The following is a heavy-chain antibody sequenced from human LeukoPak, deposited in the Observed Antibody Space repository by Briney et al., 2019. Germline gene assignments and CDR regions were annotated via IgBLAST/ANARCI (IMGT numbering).Heavy chain of an antibody. D-gene: IGHD2-2*01. J-gene: IGHJ6*02. V-gene: IGHV1-69*13. CDR1: GGTFSSYA. CDR3: ARSDIAVVPAAPHTDYYYYGMDV. Sequence: SVKVSCKASGGTFSSYAISWVRQAPGQGLEWMGGIIPIFGTANYAQKFQGRVTITADESTSTAYMELSSLRSEDTAVYYCARSDIAVVPAAPHTDYYYYGMDVWGQGTTVTVSS. CDR2: IIPIFGTA.